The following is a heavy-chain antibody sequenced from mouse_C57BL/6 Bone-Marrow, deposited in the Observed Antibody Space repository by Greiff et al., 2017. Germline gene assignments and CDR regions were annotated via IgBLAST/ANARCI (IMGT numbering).Heavy chain of an antibody. CDR3: ARERWLLPDLDY. V-gene: IGHV1-69*01. J-gene: IGHJ2*02. Sequence: QVQLQQPGAELVMPGASVKLSCKASGYTFTSYWMHWVKQRPGQGLEWIGEIDPSDSYTNYNQKFKGKSTLTVDKSSSTAYMQLSSLTSEDSAVYYCARERWLLPDLDYWGQGTSLTGSS. CDR1: GYTFTSYW. CDR2: IDPSDSYT. D-gene: IGHD2-3*01.